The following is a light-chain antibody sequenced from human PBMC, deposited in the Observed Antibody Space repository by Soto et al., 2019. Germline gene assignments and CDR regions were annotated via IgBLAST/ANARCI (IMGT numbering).Light chain of an antibody. Sequence: DIVLKQSPGTLSLYQGERATLSCRASQSVSSNYLAWYQQKPGQAPRLLIHGASTRATGVPGRFSGSGSGTAFPLTTSKLDPDDFPFFPCQPYASLPCTFGQGTK. V-gene: IGKV3-20*01. CDR2: GAS. J-gene: IGKJ1*01. CDR1: QSVSSNY. CDR3: QPYASLPCT.